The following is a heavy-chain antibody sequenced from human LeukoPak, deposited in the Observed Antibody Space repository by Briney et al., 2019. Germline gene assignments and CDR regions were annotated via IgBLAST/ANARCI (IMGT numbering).Heavy chain of an antibody. D-gene: IGHD4-17*01. V-gene: IGHV3-21*01. J-gene: IGHJ4*02. Sequence: PGGSLRLSCAASRFTFSSYSMSWVRQAPGKGLQWVSSITSSSSHIYYADPVKGRFTISRDNAKNSLYLQMNSLRAEDTAVYYCARVRATVTPFDYWGQGTLVTVSS. CDR3: ARVRATVTPFDY. CDR1: RFTFSSYS. CDR2: ITSSSSHI.